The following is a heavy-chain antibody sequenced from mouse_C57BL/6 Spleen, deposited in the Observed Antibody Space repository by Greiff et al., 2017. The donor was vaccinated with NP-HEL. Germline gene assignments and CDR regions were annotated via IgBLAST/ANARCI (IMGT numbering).Heavy chain of an antibody. Sequence: QVHVKQSGAELVRPGSSVKLSCKASGYTFTSYWMHWVKQRPIQGLEWIGNIDPSDSETHYNQKFKDKATLTVDKSSSTAYMQLSSLTSEDSAVYYCARDGYDVFDYWGQGTTLTVSS. CDR1: GYTFTSYW. CDR2: IDPSDSET. J-gene: IGHJ2*01. V-gene: IGHV1-52*01. CDR3: ARDGYDVFDY. D-gene: IGHD2-2*01.